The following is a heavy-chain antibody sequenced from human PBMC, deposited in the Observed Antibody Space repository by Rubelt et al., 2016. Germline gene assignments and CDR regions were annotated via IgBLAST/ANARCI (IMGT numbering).Heavy chain of an antibody. Sequence: QITLKESGPTLVKPAQTLTLTCTFSGFSLSTSGVVVGWIRQPPGKALEWLALIYWDDDKRYRSSLYSMLTITKDTSKNQVVLTMTNMDPVDTATYYCALLLYGGNWFDPWGQGTLVTVSS. CDR1: GFSLSTSGVV. D-gene: IGHD4-23*01. CDR2: IYWDDDK. CDR3: ALLLYGGNWFDP. J-gene: IGHJ5*02. V-gene: IGHV2-5*02.